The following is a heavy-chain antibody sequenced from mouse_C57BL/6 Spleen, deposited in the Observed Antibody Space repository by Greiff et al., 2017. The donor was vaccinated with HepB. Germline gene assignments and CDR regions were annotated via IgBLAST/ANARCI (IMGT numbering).Heavy chain of an antibody. CDR3: ARRDYYGSSYWFAY. D-gene: IGHD1-1*01. V-gene: IGHV1-85*01. Sequence: QVQLKQSGAELARPGASVKLSCKASGYTFTSYGINWVKQRPGQGLEWIGWIYPRDGSTKYNEKFKGKATLTVDTSSSTAYMELHSLTSEDSAVYFCARRDYYGSSYWFAYWGQGTLVTVSA. CDR2: IYPRDGST. J-gene: IGHJ3*01. CDR1: GYTFTSYG.